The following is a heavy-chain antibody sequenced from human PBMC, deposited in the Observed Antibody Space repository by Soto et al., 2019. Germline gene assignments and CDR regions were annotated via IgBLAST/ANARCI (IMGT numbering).Heavy chain of an antibody. D-gene: IGHD4-17*01. CDR3: ARGYGEDGRTYYFDC. CDR2: IKRDGGEE. CDR1: GFTFSNFW. Sequence: EVQLVESGGGMVQPGGSLRLSCAASGFTFSNFWMSWVRLAPGKGLEWLANIKRDGGEEYYVDSVKGRFTTSRDNAKNSVYLQMNSLRVEDTAVYFCARGYGEDGRTYYFDCWGQGTLVTVSS. V-gene: IGHV3-7*04. J-gene: IGHJ4*02.